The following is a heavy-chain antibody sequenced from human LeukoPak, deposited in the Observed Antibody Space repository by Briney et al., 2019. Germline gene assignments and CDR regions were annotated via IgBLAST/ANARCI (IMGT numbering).Heavy chain of an antibody. CDR3: ARRISTRRGETCSSTSCYFDY. V-gene: IGHV4-38-2*01. CDR2: IFHSGIT. J-gene: IGHJ4*02. D-gene: IGHD2-2*01. Sequence: SETLSLTCAVSGFSISSGYFWAWIRQSPGKGLEWIGSIFHSGITYYNPSLKSRVTISVDTSKNQFSLRLSSVTAAHTAVYYCARRISTRRGETCSSTSCYFDYWGQGTLVTVSS. CDR1: GFSISSGYF.